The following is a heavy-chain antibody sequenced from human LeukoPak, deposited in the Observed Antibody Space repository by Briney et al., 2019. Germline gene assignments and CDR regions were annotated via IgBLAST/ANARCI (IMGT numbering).Heavy chain of an antibody. CDR2: ISGSGGST. CDR3: AKGEAFLERLLLRY. Sequence: GGSLRLSCAASGFTFSSYAMSWVRQAPGKGLEWVSAISGSGGSTYYADSVKGRFTISRDNSKNTLYLQMNSLRAEDTAVYYCAKGEAFLERLLLRYWGQGTLVTVSS. J-gene: IGHJ4*02. CDR1: GFTFSSYA. V-gene: IGHV3-23*01. D-gene: IGHD3-3*02.